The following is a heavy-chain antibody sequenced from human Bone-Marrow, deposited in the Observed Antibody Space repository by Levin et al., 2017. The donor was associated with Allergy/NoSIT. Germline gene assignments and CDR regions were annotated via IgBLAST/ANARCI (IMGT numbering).Heavy chain of an antibody. D-gene: IGHD3-3*01. CDR3: ARGFADDY. Sequence: LSLPCAASGFSVRSTYMHWVRQAPGKGLEWVSVLYSTGNTYYADTVKDRFTISRDNSKNTLFLDMNNLRVDDTAIYYCARGFADDYWGQGTLVAVS. CDR2: LYSTGNT. CDR1: GFSVRSTY. J-gene: IGHJ4*02. V-gene: IGHV3-66*01.